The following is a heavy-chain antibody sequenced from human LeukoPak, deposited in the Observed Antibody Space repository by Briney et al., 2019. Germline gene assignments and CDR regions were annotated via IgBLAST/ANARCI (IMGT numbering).Heavy chain of an antibody. V-gene: IGHV1-2*02. D-gene: IGHD2-21*02. CDR2: INPNSGGT. CDR1: GYMFTGYY. Sequence: ASVKVSCKASGYMFTGYYKHWVRQAPGQGLEWMGWINPNSGGTNYAQKFQGRVTMTRDTSISTAYMELSSLRSDDTAVYYCARGYCSGDCFTLFGYWGQGALVTVSS. J-gene: IGHJ4*02. CDR3: ARGYCSGDCFTLFGY.